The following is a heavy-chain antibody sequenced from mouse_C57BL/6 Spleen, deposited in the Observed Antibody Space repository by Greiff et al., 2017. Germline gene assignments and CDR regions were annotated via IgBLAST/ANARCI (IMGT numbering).Heavy chain of an antibody. CDR3: ARFRPPHWYFDV. V-gene: IGHV1-76*01. CDR1: GYTFTDYY. J-gene: IGHJ1*03. CDR2: IYPGSGNT. Sequence: VQLQQSGAELVRPGASVKLSCKASGYTFTDYYINWVKQRPGQGLEWIARIYPGSGNTYYNEKFKGKATLTAEKSSSTAYMQLSSLTSEDSAVYFCARFRPPHWYFDVWGTGTTVTVSS.